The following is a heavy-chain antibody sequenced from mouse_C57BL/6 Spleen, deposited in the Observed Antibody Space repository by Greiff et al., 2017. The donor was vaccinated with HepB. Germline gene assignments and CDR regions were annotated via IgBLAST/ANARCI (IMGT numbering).Heavy chain of an antibody. V-gene: IGHV10-1*01. J-gene: IGHJ4*01. Sequence: VQLKESGGGLVQPKGSLKLSCAASGFSFNTYAMNWVRQAPGKGLEWVARIRSKSNNYATYYADSVKDRFTISRDDSESMLYLQMNNVKTEDTAMYYCVSYSNSGYAMDYWGQGTSVTVSS. CDR3: VSYSNSGYAMDY. CDR2: IRSKSNNYAT. CDR1: GFSFNTYA. D-gene: IGHD2-5*01.